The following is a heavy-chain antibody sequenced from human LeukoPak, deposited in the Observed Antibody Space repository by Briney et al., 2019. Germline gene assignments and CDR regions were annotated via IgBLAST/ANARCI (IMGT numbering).Heavy chain of an antibody. CDR2: INHSGST. J-gene: IGHJ6*02. D-gene: IGHD2-2*01. Sequence: PSETLSLTCAVYGGSFSGYYWSWIRQPPGKGLEWIGEINHSGSTNHNPSLKSRVTISVETSKNQFSLKLSSVTAADTAVYYCARGRVVPAFTYYYGMDVWGQGTTVTVSS. CDR3: ARGRVVPAFTYYYGMDV. V-gene: IGHV4-34*01. CDR1: GGSFSGYY.